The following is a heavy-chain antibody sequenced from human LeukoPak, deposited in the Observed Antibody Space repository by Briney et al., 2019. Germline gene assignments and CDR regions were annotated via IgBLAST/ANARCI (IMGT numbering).Heavy chain of an antibody. J-gene: IGHJ6*04. D-gene: IGHD3-22*01. V-gene: IGHV3-7*01. CDR1: GFTFSSYW. CDR3: ARPLFSGYYYAMDV. Sequence: PGGSLRLSCAASGFTFSSYWMSWVRQAPGKGLEWVANIKQDGSEKYYVDSVKGRFTISRDNAKNSLYLQMNSLRAEDTAVYYCARPLFSGYYYAMDVWGKGTTVTISS. CDR2: IKQDGSEK.